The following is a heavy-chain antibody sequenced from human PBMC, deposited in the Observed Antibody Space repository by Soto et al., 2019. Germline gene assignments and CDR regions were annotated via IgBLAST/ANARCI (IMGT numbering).Heavy chain of an antibody. Sequence: QVQLVQSGAEVKKPGSSVKVSRKASGGTFSSYAISWVRQAPGQGLEWMGGIIPIFGTANYAQKFQGRVTITADESTSTADMELSSLRSEDTAVYYCARESRYCSGGSCYFLPGIDYWGQGTLVTVSS. CDR3: ARESRYCSGGSCYFLPGIDY. V-gene: IGHV1-69*12. J-gene: IGHJ4*02. CDR1: GGTFSSYA. CDR2: IIPIFGTA. D-gene: IGHD2-15*01.